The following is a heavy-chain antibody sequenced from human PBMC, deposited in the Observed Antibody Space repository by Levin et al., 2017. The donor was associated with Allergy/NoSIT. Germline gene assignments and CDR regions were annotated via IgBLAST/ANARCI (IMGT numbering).Heavy chain of an antibody. Sequence: GGSLRLSCEASGFTFTNFDMNWVRQAPGRGLEWISYINLSGSTMYYADSVRGRFTISRDNAKNSLFLRMYSLTAEDTAVYYCARQVRNDYSGSGYYFDYWGQGTLVTVSS. CDR3: ARQVRNDYSGSGYYFDY. D-gene: IGHD3-22*01. V-gene: IGHV3-48*03. CDR2: INLSGSTM. CDR1: GFTFTNFD. J-gene: IGHJ4*02.